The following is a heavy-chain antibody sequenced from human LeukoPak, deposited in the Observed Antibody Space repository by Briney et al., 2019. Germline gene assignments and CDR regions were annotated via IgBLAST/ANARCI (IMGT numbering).Heavy chain of an antibody. CDR2: VYHSGST. J-gene: IGHJ4*02. V-gene: IGHV4-30-2*01. D-gene: IGHD4-11*01. Sequence: SETLSLTCVVSGGSIGSGGDSWSRVRQPPGKGLEWLGYVYHSGSTYYSPSLKSRVTISVDRSKNQFSLKLTSVTAADTAVYYCARGSGLRSYYEFWGQGTLVTVSS. CDR3: ARGSGLRSYYEF. CDR1: GGSIGSGGDS.